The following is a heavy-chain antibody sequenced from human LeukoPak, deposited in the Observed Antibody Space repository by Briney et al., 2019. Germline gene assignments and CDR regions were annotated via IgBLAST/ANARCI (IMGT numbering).Heavy chain of an antibody. CDR2: IYTSGST. Sequence: PSETLSLTCTASGGSISSYYWSWIRQPAGKGLEWIGRIYTSGSTNYNPSLKSRVTMSVDTSKNQFPLKLSSVTAADTAVYYCARDFPSGYYYGMDVWGQGTTVTVSS. CDR1: GGSISSYY. D-gene: IGHD3-10*01. J-gene: IGHJ6*02. CDR3: ARDFPSGYYYGMDV. V-gene: IGHV4-4*07.